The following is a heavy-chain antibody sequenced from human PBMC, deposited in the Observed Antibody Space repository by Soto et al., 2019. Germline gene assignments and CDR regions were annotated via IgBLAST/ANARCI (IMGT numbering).Heavy chain of an antibody. CDR2: ISSSGTT. Sequence: PSETLSLTCTVSGGSISNGDYYWTWIRQPPGKGLEWIGFISSSGTTYYSPSLKSRLTISMDTSNNQFSLKLTSVTAADAALYYCARDHSDYFGVDVWGLGTTVTVSS. CDR3: ARDHSDYFGVDV. J-gene: IGHJ6*02. V-gene: IGHV4-30-4*01. D-gene: IGHD2-15*01. CDR1: GGSISNGDYY.